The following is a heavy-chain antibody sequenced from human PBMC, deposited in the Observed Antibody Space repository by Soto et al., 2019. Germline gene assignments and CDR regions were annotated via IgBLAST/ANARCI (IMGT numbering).Heavy chain of an antibody. CDR2: TYYSGST. V-gene: IGHV4-30-4*01. CDR1: GGSISSGDYY. CDR3: AKKQQLVDYYFDY. J-gene: IGHJ4*02. Sequence: QVQLQESGPGLVKPSQTLSLTCTVSGGSISSGDYYWSWIRQPPGKGLEWIGYTYYSGSTYYNPSLKSRVTISVDTSKSQFSLKLSSVTAADTAVYYCAKKQQLVDYYFDYWGQGTLVTVSS. D-gene: IGHD6-13*01.